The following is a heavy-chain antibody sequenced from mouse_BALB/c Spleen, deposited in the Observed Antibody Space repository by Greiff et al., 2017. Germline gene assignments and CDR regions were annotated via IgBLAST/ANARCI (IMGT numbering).Heavy chain of an antibody. Sequence: QVQLQQSGPELVKPGASVKISCKASGYTFTDYNMHWVKQRPGQGLEWIGEINPSNGGTNFNEKFKSKATLTVDKSSSTAYMQLSSLTSEDSAVYYCTRGGGNYAWFAYWGQGTLVTVSA. CDR1: GYTFTDYN. D-gene: IGHD2-1*01. CDR2: INPSNGGT. CDR3: TRGGGNYAWFAY. J-gene: IGHJ3*01. V-gene: IGHV1S81*02.